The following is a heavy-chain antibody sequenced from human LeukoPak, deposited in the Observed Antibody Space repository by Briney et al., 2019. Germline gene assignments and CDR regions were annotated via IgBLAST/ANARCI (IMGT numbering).Heavy chain of an antibody. D-gene: IGHD6-19*01. CDR3: AKEPASSGRFDP. V-gene: IGHV3-23*01. Sequence: GGSLRLSCAASGFTFSSYAMSWVRQAPGKGLEWVSAISGTGGRTYYADSVKGRFTISRDNSKNTLYLQMNSLRAEDTAVYYCAKEPASSGRFDPWGQGTLVAVSS. CDR1: GFTFSSYA. CDR2: ISGTGGRT. J-gene: IGHJ5*02.